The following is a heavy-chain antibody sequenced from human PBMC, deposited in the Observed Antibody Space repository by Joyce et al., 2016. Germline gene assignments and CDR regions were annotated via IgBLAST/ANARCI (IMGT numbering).Heavy chain of an antibody. CDR1: GDSFRSYDYY. CDR2: IRYTGSP. J-gene: IGHJ5*02. V-gene: IGHV4-30-4*01. D-gene: IGHD2-21*02. CDR3: ARAAVMTASSGWFDP. Sequence: QVQLQESGPGLVKPSQTLSLTCTVSGDSFRSYDYYWSWIRQSPGKGLDCIGNIRYTGSPYYNPSLKSRLTMSLATSNNQFSLRLTSVTTAEAAMYYCARAAVMTASSGWFDPWGQRNLVIVSS.